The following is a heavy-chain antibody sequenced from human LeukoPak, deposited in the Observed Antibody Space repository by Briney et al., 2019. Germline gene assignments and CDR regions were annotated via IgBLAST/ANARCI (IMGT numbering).Heavy chain of an antibody. V-gene: IGHV4-59*08. CDR3: ARQKWLRSDFDY. Sequence: PSETLSLTCTVSGGSLSSYYWSWIRQPPGKGLEWIGYIYYSGSTNYNPSLKSRVTISVDTSKNQFSLKLSSVTAADTAVYYCARQKWLRSDFDYWGQGTLVTVSS. CDR1: GGSLSSYY. CDR2: IYYSGST. J-gene: IGHJ4*02. D-gene: IGHD5-12*01.